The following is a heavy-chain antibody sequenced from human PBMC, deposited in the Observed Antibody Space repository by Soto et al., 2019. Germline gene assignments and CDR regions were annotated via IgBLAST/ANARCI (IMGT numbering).Heavy chain of an antibody. CDR2: IYYSGST. D-gene: IGHD6-13*01. CDR3: ARFPTAGTRYYFDF. Sequence: QVQLQESGPGLVKPSQTLSLTCTVSGGSISSGGYSWSWIRQHPGKGLEWIGYIYYSGSTFYNPSLKCRITISVDTSKTQFSLKLNSVTAADTAVYYCARFPTAGTRYYFDFWGQGTLVTVSS. J-gene: IGHJ4*02. V-gene: IGHV4-31*03. CDR1: GGSISSGGYS.